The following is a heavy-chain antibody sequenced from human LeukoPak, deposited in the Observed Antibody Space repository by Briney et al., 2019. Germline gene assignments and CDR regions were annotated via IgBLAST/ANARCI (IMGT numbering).Heavy chain of an antibody. CDR1: GFTFSNYA. CDR3: ARYGLRWYLDAFDI. Sequence: PGGSLRLSCAASGFTFSNYAMSWVRQAPGKGLEWVSGISGSGAYSYYADSVKGRFTISRDNSKNTLYLQMNSLRAEDTAVYYCARYGLRWYLDAFDIWGQGTMVTVSS. V-gene: IGHV3-23*01. J-gene: IGHJ3*02. CDR2: ISGSGAYS. D-gene: IGHD4-23*01.